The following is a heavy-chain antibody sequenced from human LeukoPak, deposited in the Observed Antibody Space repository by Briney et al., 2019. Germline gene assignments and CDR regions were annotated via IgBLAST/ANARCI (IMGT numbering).Heavy chain of an antibody. Sequence: SETLSLTCTVSGGSISSSSDYWGWIRQPPGKGLEWIGSIHYSGSTYYNPSLKSRVTISVDTSKNQFSLKLSSVTVADTAVYYCARRSTRVGWFDPWGQGTLVTVSS. CDR1: GGSISSSSDY. V-gene: IGHV4-39*01. CDR3: ARRSTRVGWFDP. CDR2: IHYSGST. J-gene: IGHJ5*02.